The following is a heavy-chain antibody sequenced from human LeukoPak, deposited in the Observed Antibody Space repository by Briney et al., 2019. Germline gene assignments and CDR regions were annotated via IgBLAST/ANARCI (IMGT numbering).Heavy chain of an antibody. J-gene: IGHJ4*02. D-gene: IGHD5-12*01. CDR2: MSPDSGYT. V-gene: IGHV1-8*01. CDR3: EIYTGYDSF. CDR1: GYAFTSYD. Sequence: ASVKVSCKASGYAFTSYDITWVRQATGQGLEWMGWMSPDSGYTGYAQTFQGRVTLTRNTSVSTAFMELSSLRSEDTAVYYCEIYTGYDSFWGQGTLVTVSS.